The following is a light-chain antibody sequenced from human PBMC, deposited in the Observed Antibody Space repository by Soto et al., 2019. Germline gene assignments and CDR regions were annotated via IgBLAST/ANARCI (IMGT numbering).Light chain of an antibody. V-gene: IGKV3-20*01. Sequence: EIELSKSPGTLSLSPGERATLPCRASQSVSSSYLAWYQQKPGQAPRLLIYGASSRATGIPDRFSGSGSGTDFTLTISRLEPEDFAVYYCQQYGSSPRTFGQGTKVDIK. CDR3: QQYGSSPRT. CDR1: QSVSSSY. J-gene: IGKJ1*01. CDR2: GAS.